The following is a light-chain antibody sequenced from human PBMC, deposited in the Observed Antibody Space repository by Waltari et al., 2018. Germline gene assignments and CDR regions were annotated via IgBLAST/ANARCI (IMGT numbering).Light chain of an antibody. CDR1: ILSNFY. V-gene: IGLV3-19*01. Sequence: SSELTQDPAVSVALGQTVRITCHGDILSNFYANWCRQKPGQAPELVIYGKNNRPSGIPDRFSASSSGTTTSLTITGAQAEDEADYYCSSRDISGDVVFGGGTELTVL. CDR3: SSRDISGDVV. CDR2: GKN. J-gene: IGLJ2*01.